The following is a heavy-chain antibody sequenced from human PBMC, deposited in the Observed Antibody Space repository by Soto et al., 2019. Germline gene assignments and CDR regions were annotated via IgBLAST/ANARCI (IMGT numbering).Heavy chain of an antibody. CDR3: ARDSVAPLYYYYGMDV. V-gene: IGHV3-7*01. J-gene: IGHJ6*02. CDR1: GFTFSSYW. CDR2: IKQDGSEK. D-gene: IGHD2-15*01. Sequence: GGSLRLSCAASGFTFSSYWMSWVRQAPGKGLEWVANIKQDGSEKYYVDSVKGRFTISRDNAKNSLYLQMNSLRAEDTAVYYCARDSVAPLYYYYGMDVWGQGTTVTVSS.